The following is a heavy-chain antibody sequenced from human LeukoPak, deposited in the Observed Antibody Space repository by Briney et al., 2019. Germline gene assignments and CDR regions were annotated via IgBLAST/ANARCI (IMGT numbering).Heavy chain of an antibody. Sequence: SETLSLTCTVSGGSISSYYWSWIRQPPGKGLEWIGYIYYSGSTNYNPSLKSRVTIPVDTSKNQFSLKLSSVTAADTAVYYCARVSCSSTSCHYYFDYWGQGTLVTVSS. CDR1: GGSISSYY. J-gene: IGHJ4*02. CDR3: ARVSCSSTSCHYYFDY. D-gene: IGHD2-2*01. V-gene: IGHV4-59*01. CDR2: IYYSGST.